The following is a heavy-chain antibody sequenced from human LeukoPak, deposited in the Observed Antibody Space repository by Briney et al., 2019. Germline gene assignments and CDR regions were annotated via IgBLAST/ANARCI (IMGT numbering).Heavy chain of an antibody. CDR2: FDPEDGET. D-gene: IGHD2-21*01. CDR3: ATDYIPTGRQDY. CDR1: GYTLTELS. J-gene: IGHJ4*02. Sequence: GASVKVSCKVSGYTLTELSMHWVRQAPGKGLEWMGGFDPEDGETICAQKFQGRVTMTEDTSTDTAYMELSSLRSEDTAVYYCATDYIPTGRQDYWGQGTLVTVSS. V-gene: IGHV1-24*01.